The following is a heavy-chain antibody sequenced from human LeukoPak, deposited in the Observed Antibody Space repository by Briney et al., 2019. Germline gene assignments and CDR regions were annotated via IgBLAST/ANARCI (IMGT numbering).Heavy chain of an antibody. CDR1: GFTFSSYS. Sequence: GGSLRLSCAASGFTFSSYSMNWVRQAPGKGLEWVSYISSSSSTIYYADSVKGRFTISRDNAKSSLYLQMNSLRAEDTAVYYCARDSTVTANGGTDWGQGTLVTVSS. CDR3: ARDSTVTANGGTD. J-gene: IGHJ4*02. V-gene: IGHV3-48*01. D-gene: IGHD4-17*01. CDR2: ISSSSSTI.